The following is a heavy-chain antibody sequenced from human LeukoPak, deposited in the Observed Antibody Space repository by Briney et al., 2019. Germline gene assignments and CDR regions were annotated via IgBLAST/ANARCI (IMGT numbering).Heavy chain of an antibody. CDR1: GCTISSYA. CDR2: IIPIFGTA. J-gene: IGHJ4*02. D-gene: IGHD5-18*01. CDR3: ARDLRIQLWLSYFDY. Sequence: SVQVSCKASGCTISSYAISWVRQPRGEGLEWMGRIIPIFGTANYAQKFQGRVTITADKSTSTAYMELSSLRSEDTAVYYCARDLRIQLWLSYFDYWGQGTLLTVPS. V-gene: IGHV1-69*06.